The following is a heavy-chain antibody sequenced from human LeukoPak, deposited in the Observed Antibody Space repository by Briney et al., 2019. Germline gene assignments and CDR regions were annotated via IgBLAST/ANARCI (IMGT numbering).Heavy chain of an antibody. D-gene: IGHD5-24*01. V-gene: IGHV3-74*01. J-gene: IGHJ4*02. CDR2: INSDGSST. CDR3: ARGDGYNLLDY. CDR1: GFTFSSYW. Sequence: GGSLRLSCAASGFTFSSYWMDWVRQAPGKGLVWVSRINSDGSSTNYADSVKGRFTVSRDNAKNKVYLQMNSLRAEDTAVYYCARGDGYNLLDYWGQGTLVTVSS.